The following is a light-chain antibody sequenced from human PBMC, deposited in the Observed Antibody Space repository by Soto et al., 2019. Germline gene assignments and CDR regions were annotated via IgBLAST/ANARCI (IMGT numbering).Light chain of an antibody. J-gene: IGKJ3*01. V-gene: IGKV1-39*01. CDR1: QDISTS. Sequence: DIQLTQSPSFLSASVGDRVTVSCRASQDISTSLAWFQQKAGKVPQLLVYPASTLQDGVPSRFSGSGSGTYFTLTIGSLQPEDFATYYCQQSYTTPFTFGPGTKVDIK. CDR3: QQSYTTPFT. CDR2: PAS.